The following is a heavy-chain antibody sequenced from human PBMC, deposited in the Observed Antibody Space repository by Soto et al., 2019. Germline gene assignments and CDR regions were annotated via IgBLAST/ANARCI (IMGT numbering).Heavy chain of an antibody. V-gene: IGHV3-74*01. CDR2: IKTDGSST. Sequence: EVQLVESGGGLVQPGGSLRLSCAASGFTFSSYWMHWVRQAPGKGLVWVSSIKTDGSSTNYADSVKGRFIISRDNAKNTVYLQMNSLRAEDTAVFYCARGVRGHYGFDVWGQGTVVTVSS. D-gene: IGHD3-10*01. J-gene: IGHJ3*01. CDR3: ARGVRGHYGFDV. CDR1: GFTFSSYW.